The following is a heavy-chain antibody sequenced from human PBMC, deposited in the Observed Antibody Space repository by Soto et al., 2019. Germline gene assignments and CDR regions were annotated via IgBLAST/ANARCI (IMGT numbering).Heavy chain of an antibody. D-gene: IGHD4-17*01. CDR2: IYPSDSDT. Sequence: PGESLKISCEVSGYTFTIYWIGWVLQMPGKGLEWMGIIYPSDSDTRYSPSFQGQVTISADQSINTAYLQWDSLKASDTAIYYCARPANTVADHFDLWGQGTPVTVSS. CDR3: ARPANTVADHFDL. J-gene: IGHJ4*02. V-gene: IGHV5-51*01. CDR1: GYTFTIYW.